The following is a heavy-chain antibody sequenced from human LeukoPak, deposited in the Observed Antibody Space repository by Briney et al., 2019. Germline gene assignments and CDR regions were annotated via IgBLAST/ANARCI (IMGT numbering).Heavy chain of an antibody. CDR1: GVTFSRYW. CDR2: IKNDGSST. V-gene: IGHV3-74*01. CDR3: VREPYCSGGSCYTSGFDC. J-gene: IGHJ4*02. D-gene: IGHD2-15*01. Sequence: QPGGSPRLPCAASGVTFSRYWMHWVRQAPGKGLVWVSRIKNDGSSTTYADAVKGRFTISRDNAKNTLYLQMNSLRAEDTAVYYCVREPYCSGGSCYTSGFDCWGQGTLVTVSS.